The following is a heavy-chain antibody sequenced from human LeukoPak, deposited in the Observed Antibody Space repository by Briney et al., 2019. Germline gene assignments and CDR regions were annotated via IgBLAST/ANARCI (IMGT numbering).Heavy chain of an antibody. J-gene: IGHJ6*02. CDR1: GFTFDDYA. Sequence: GGSLRLSCAASGFTFDDYAMHWVRQAPGKGLEWVSGVSWNSGSIGYADSVKGRFTISRDNAKNSLYLQMNSLRAEDTALYYCAKDLDETHYYGMDVWGQGTTVTVSS. CDR2: VSWNSGSI. V-gene: IGHV3-9*01. D-gene: IGHD2-2*03. CDR3: AKDLDETHYYGMDV.